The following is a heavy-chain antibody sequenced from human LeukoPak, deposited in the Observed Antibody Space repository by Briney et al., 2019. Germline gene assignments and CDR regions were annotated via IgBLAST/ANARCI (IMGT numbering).Heavy chain of an antibody. CDR1: GFTFSSYA. Sequence: GRSLRLSCAASGFTFSSYAMHWVRQAPGKGLEWVAVISYDGSNKYYADSVKGRFTISRDNSKNMLYLQMNSLRAEDTAVYYCARDESGYLDYWGQGTLVTVSS. V-gene: IGHV3-30-3*01. J-gene: IGHJ4*02. CDR3: ARDESGYLDY. CDR2: ISYDGSNK. D-gene: IGHD3-22*01.